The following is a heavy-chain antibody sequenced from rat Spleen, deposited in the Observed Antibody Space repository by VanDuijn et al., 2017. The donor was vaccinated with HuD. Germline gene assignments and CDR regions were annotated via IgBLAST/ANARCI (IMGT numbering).Heavy chain of an antibody. CDR3: ARHLRRAPDY. D-gene: IGHD1-11*01. J-gene: IGHJ2*01. CDR1: GFTFSGYY. V-gene: IGHV5-25*01. Sequence: EVQLVESDGGLVQPGRSLKLSCAASGFTFSGYYMAWVRQAPTKGLEWVAYISTGGDNTYYRDSVKGRFTISRDNAKSTLYLQMDSLRSEDTATYYCARHLRRAPDYWGQGVMVTVSS. CDR2: ISTGGDNT.